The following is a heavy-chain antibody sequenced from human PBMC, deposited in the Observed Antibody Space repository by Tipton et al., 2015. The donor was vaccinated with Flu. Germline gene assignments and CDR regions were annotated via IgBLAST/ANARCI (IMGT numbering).Heavy chain of an antibody. Sequence: SLRLSCAASGFTFSSYAMSWVRQAPGKGLEWVSAVSASGAGRYYADSVKGRFTISRDNSNNTVSLELNNLRADDTAVYYCAKEKALTKPFDYWGQGTLVTVSS. CDR1: GFTFSSYA. CDR3: AKEKALTKPFDY. V-gene: IGHV3-23*01. J-gene: IGHJ4*02. D-gene: IGHD4/OR15-4a*01. CDR2: VSASGAGR.